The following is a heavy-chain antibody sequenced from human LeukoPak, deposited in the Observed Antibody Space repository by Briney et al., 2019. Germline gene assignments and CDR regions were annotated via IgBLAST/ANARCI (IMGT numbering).Heavy chain of an antibody. CDR3: AKDREWELLLDY. D-gene: IGHD1-26*01. V-gene: IGHV3-30*02. Sequence: PGGSLRLSCAASGFTFSSYGMHWVRQAPGKGLEWVAFIRYDGSNKYCADSVKGRFTISRDNSKNTLYLQMNSLRAEDTAVYYCAKDREWELLLDYWGQGTLVTVSS. J-gene: IGHJ4*02. CDR1: GFTFSSYG. CDR2: IRYDGSNK.